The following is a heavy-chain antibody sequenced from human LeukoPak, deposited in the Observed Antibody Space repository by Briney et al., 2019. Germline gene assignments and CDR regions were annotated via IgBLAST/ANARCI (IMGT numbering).Heavy chain of an antibody. J-gene: IGHJ4*02. CDR2: ISGSGGST. Sequence: PGGSLRLSCAASGFTFSSYAMSWVRQAPGKGLEWVSAISGSGGSTYYADSVKGRFTISRDNSKSTLSLQMNSLRAEYTAIYYCATYRQVLLPFESWGQGTLVTVSS. D-gene: IGHD2-8*02. V-gene: IGHV3-23*01. CDR1: GFTFSSYA. CDR3: ATYRQVLLPFES.